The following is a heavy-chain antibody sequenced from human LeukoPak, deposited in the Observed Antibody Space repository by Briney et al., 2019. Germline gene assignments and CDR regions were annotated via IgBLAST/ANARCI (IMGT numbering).Heavy chain of an antibody. CDR2: INPNSGGT. Sequence: ASVTVSCKASGYTFTGYSIHWVRQAPGQGLEWMGWINPNSGGTNYAQKFQGRVTMTRDTPISTAYMELSGLRSDDTAVYYCARGKVSSGIQVWLPSYWGQGTLVTVSS. CDR3: ARGKVSSGIQVWLPSY. CDR1: GYTFTGYS. D-gene: IGHD5-18*01. V-gene: IGHV1-2*02. J-gene: IGHJ4*02.